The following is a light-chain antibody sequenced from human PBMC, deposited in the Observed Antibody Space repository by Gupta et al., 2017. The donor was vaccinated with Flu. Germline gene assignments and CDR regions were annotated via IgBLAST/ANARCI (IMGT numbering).Light chain of an antibody. V-gene: IGLV2-14*01. CDR3: SSYASSSYLIV. J-gene: IGLJ2*01. CDR1: SSDIGYYSY. Sequence: QSALPQPASVSGSPGQSITISCTGSSSDIGYYSYVSWYQHYPGKAPKLIIYEVSNRPSGVSNRFSGSKSGTTASLTITGLQAEDEADYYCSSYASSSYLIVFGGGTKRTVL. CDR2: EVS.